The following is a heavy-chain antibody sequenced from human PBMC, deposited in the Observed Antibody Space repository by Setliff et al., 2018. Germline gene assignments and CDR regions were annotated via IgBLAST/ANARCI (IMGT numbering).Heavy chain of an antibody. J-gene: IGHJ5*02. CDR2: FDPEDGET. CDR1: GYTLTELS. CDR3: ATGGRFLEWLGPVTWWFDP. Sequence: ASVKVSCKVSGYTLTELSMHWVRQAPVKGLEWMGGFDPEDGETIYAQKFQGRVTMTEDTSTDTAYMELSSLRSEDTAVYYCATGGRFLEWLGPVTWWFDPWGQGTLVTGSS. V-gene: IGHV1-24*01. D-gene: IGHD3-3*01.